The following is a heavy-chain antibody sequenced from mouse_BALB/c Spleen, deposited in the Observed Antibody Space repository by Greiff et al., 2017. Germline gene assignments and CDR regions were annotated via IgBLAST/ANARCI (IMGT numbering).Heavy chain of an antibody. D-gene: IGHD1-1*01. CDR1: GYTFTSYW. J-gene: IGHJ2*01. CDR2: INPSTGYT. CDR3: ARANYYGSSYVDY. V-gene: IGHV1-7*01. Sequence: VQLQQSGAELAKPGASVKMSCKASGYTFTSYWMHWVKQRPGQGLEWIGYINPSTGYTEYNQKFKDKATLTADKSSSTAYMQLSSLTSEDSAVYYCARANYYGSSYVDYWGQGTTLTVSS.